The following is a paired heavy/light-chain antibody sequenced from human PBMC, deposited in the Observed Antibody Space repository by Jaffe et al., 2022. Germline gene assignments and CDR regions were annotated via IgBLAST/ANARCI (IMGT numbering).Light chain of an antibody. V-gene: IGLV2-23*01. J-gene: IGLJ3*02. CDR1: SSDVGSYNL. CDR3: CSYAGSSTLWV. Sequence: QSALTQPASVSGSPGQSITISCTGTSSDVGSYNLVSWYQQHPGKAPKLMIYEGSKRPSGVSNRFSGSKSGNTASLTISGLQAEDEADYYCCSYAGSSTLWVFGGGTKLTVL. CDR2: EGS.
Heavy chain of an antibody. J-gene: IGHJ6*03. D-gene: IGHD6-19*01. CDR3: ARIHRWQWLVRHYYYYMDV. CDR1: GYSISSGYY. V-gene: IGHV4-38-2*01. Sequence: QVQLQESGPGLVKPSETLSLTCAVSGYSISSGYYWGWIRQPPGKGLEWIGSIYHSGSTYYNPSLKSRVTISVDTSKNQFSLKLSSVTAADTAVYYCARIHRWQWLVRHYYYYMDVWGKGTTVTVSS. CDR2: IYHSGST.